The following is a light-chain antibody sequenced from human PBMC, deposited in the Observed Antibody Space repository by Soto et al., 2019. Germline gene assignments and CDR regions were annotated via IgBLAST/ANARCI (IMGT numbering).Light chain of an antibody. V-gene: IGLV3-21*02. CDR2: DDD. CDR3: QVWAGSVV. Sequence: SYELTQPPSVSVAPGQTARVTCGGENIGTKGVHWYQQRSGQAPVLVVYDDDDRPSGIPERFSGSNSGNTATLTIRKVEVGDEADYYCQVWAGSVVFGGGTKLTVL. J-gene: IGLJ3*02. CDR1: NIGTKG.